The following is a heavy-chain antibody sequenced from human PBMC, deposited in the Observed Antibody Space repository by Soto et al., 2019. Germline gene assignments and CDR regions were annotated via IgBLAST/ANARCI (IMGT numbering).Heavy chain of an antibody. J-gene: IGHJ4*02. CDR2: LYHSGST. CDR3: ARLTDCSSTSCYFDY. CDR1: SAATVHYS. Sequence: SHTRFITSAATVHYSRSSTSAPPGKGLDCIGYLYHSGSTTYNPSLKSRVTISVDTSKNQFSLKLSSVTAADTAVYYCARLTDCSSTSCYFDYWGQGTLVTVS. V-gene: IGHV4-59*08. D-gene: IGHD2-2*01.